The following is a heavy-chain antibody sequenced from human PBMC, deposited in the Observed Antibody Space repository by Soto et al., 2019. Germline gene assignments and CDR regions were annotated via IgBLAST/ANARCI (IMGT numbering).Heavy chain of an antibody. Sequence: QVQLQESGPGLVKPSQTLSLTCTVSGGSINSSDYYWTWIRQPPVKGLEWIGCIHYSGSTYYNPSLKSRITISVDTSKNQFSLKLNSVTAADTAMYSCARRGGYDYPNSRWVDWFDPWGQGTLVTVSS. CDR3: ARRGGYDYPNSRWVDWFDP. CDR2: IHYSGST. V-gene: IGHV4-30-4*01. CDR1: GGSINSSDYY. J-gene: IGHJ5*02. D-gene: IGHD5-12*01.